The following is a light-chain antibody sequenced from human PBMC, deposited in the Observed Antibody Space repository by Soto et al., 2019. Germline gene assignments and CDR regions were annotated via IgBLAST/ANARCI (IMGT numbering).Light chain of an antibody. CDR2: DAS. CDR1: QSISTW. V-gene: IGKV1-5*01. J-gene: IGKJ1*01. CDR3: QQYNSYSPGWT. Sequence: DIQMTQSPSTLSASVGDRVTITCRASQSISTWLAWYQQKPGKAPKLLIYDASSLESGVPSRFSGGGSGTEFTLTISGLQPDDFATYYCQQYNSYSPGWTFGQGTKVDIK.